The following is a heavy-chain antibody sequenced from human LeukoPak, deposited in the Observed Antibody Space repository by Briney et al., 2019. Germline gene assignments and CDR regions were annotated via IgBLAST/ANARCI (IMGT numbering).Heavy chain of an antibody. CDR3: AKGCGADWYPSDY. CDR2: ISGSGSNT. CDR1: GFTFSSYA. J-gene: IGHJ4*02. Sequence: GGSLRLSCAASGFTFSSYAVSWVRQAPGKGLEWVSTISGSGSNTYYADSVKGRFTISRDNSKSTLYLQMNSLRADDTAVYYCAKGCGADWYPSDYWGQGTLVTVSS. V-gene: IGHV3-23*01. D-gene: IGHD2-21*02.